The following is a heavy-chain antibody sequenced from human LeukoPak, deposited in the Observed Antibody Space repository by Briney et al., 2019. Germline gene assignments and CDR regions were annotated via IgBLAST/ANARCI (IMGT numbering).Heavy chain of an antibody. D-gene: IGHD3-10*01. CDR2: ITNSGTTI. V-gene: IGHV3-11*01. CDR3: ARYDGGSGPFDY. Sequence: GGSLRLSCAASGFTFTDYYMSWIRQAPGKGLEWVSYITNSGTTIYYADSVTGRFTISRDNAKNSLYLQMNSLRAEDTAVYYCARYDGGSGPFDYWGQGTLVTVSS. CDR1: GFTFTDYY. J-gene: IGHJ4*02.